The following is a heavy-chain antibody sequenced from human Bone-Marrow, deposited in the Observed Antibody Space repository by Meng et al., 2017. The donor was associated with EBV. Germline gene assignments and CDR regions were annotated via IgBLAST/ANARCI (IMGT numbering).Heavy chain of an antibody. V-gene: IGHV4-30-2*01. CDR1: GGPIASGGYS. D-gene: IGHD3-22*01. CDR2: IYHSGST. CDR3: ARGDDSSGLDY. J-gene: IGHJ4*02. Sequence: HLQEPGSGLVKPSQTLSLTCVVSGGPIASGGYSWSWIRQPPGKGLEWIGYIYHSGSTSYNPSLKSRVTISVDRSKNQFSLKLNSVTAADTAVYYCARGDDSSGLDYWGQGTLVTVSS.